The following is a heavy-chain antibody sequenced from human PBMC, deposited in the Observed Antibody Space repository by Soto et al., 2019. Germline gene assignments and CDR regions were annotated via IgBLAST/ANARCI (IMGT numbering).Heavy chain of an antibody. CDR2: IYYSGST. CDR1: GGSISSGDYY. CDR3: ARDWGLQASLTGYYFAFDI. J-gene: IGHJ3*02. V-gene: IGHV4-30-4*01. D-gene: IGHD3-9*01. Sequence: PSETLSLTCTVSGGSISSGDYYWSWIRQPPGKGLEWIGYIYYSGSTYYNPSLKSRVTISVDTSKNQFSLKLSSVTAADTAVYYCARDWGLQASLTGYYFAFDIWGQGTMVTVSS.